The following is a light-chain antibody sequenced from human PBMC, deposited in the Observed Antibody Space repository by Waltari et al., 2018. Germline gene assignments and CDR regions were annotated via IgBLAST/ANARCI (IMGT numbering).Light chain of an antibody. V-gene: IGLV3-1*01. CDR3: QAWDSSTDVV. CDR2: QDS. J-gene: IGLJ2*01. CDR1: QVGETY. Sequence: SYELTQPPSVSVSPGQTATITCSGAQVGETYASWYQQKSGQSPVLVIHQDSKRPSGIPERFSGSNSGNTATLTISGTQPMDEGDYYCQAWDSSTDVVFGGGTKLTVL.